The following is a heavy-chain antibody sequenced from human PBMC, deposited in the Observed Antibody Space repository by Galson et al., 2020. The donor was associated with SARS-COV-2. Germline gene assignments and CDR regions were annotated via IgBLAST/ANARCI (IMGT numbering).Heavy chain of an antibody. CDR2: IYYSGST. V-gene: IGHV4-59*08. J-gene: IGHJ4*02. CDR1: GGSTSGYY. CDR3: ARHALRGGNSDY. D-gene: IGHD2-21*02. Sequence: SETLSLTCTVSGGSTSGYYWSWIRQPPRKGLEWIGYIYYSGSTSYNPSLKSRVTISVDTSKNQLSLKLSSVTAADTAVYYCARHALRGGNSDYWGQGTLVTVSS.